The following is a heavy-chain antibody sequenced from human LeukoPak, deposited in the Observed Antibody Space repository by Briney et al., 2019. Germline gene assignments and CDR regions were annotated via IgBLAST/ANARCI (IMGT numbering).Heavy chain of an antibody. Sequence: PSETLSLTCTVSGGSISSGSYYWSWIRQPAGKGLEWIGRIYTNGSTNYNPSLKSRVTISVDTSKNQFSLKLSSVTAADTAVYYCARPLTRDGYNYYYWGQGTLVTVSS. V-gene: IGHV4-61*02. CDR1: GGSISSGSYY. D-gene: IGHD5-24*01. CDR3: ARPLTRDGYNYYY. CDR2: IYTNGST. J-gene: IGHJ4*02.